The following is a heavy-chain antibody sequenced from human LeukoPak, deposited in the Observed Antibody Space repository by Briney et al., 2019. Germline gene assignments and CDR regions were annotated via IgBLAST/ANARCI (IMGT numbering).Heavy chain of an antibody. D-gene: IGHD2-2*01. V-gene: IGHV4-38-2*01. Sequence: SETLSLTCAVSGYSISSGYYWGWIRQPPGKGLEWIGIIYHSGNTYYNPSLKSRVTISVDTSKNQLSLKLNSVTAADTAVYYCARKGGPAAPFDYWGQGTLVTVSS. CDR1: GYSISSGYY. CDR3: ARKGGPAAPFDY. J-gene: IGHJ4*02. CDR2: IYHSGNT.